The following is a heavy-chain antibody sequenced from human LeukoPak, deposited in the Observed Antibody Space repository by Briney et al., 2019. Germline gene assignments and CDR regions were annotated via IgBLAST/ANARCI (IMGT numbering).Heavy chain of an antibody. D-gene: IGHD6-19*01. J-gene: IGHJ4*02. CDR1: GGPFSGYF. CDR2: IYYSGST. Sequence: QASETLSLTCGVSGGPFSGYFWSWIRQPPGKGLEWIGYIYYSGSTNYNPSLKSRVTISVDTSKNQFSLKLSSVTAADTAVYYCARSQWLASFDYWGQGTLVTVSS. CDR3: ARSQWLASFDY. V-gene: IGHV4-59*01.